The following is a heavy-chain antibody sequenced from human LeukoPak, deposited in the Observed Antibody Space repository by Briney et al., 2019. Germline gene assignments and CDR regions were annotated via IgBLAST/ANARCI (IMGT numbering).Heavy chain of an antibody. CDR1: GFTFSSYW. D-gene: IGHD3-16*02. CDR3: AREDDYVWGSYRFFDY. J-gene: IGHJ4*02. Sequence: GGSLRLSCAASGFTFSSYWMSWVRQAPGKGLEWVAVISYDGSNKYYADSVKGRFTISRDNSKNTLYLQMNSLRAEDTAVYYCAREDDYVWGSYRFFDYWGQGTLVTVSS. CDR2: ISYDGSNK. V-gene: IGHV3-30*03.